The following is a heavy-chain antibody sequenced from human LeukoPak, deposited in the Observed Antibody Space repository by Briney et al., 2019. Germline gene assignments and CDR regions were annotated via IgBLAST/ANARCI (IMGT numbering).Heavy chain of an antibody. CDR2: ISGSGGST. CDR3: AKVYSYGDYYFDY. D-gene: IGHD4-17*01. CDR1: GFTFSSYA. J-gene: IGHJ4*02. V-gene: IGHV3-23*01. Sequence: PGGSLRLSRAASGFTFSSYAMSLVRQAPGKGLEWVSAISGSGGSTYYADSVKGRFTISRDNSKNTLYLQMNSLRAEDTAVYYCAKVYSYGDYYFDYWGQGTLVTVSS.